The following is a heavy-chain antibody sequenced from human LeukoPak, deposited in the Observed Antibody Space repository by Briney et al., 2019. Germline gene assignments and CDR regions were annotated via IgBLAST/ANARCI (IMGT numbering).Heavy chain of an antibody. CDR2: IILVFGTK. CDR3: ARGFGVNGAFDI. J-gene: IGHJ3*02. D-gene: IGHD3-10*01. V-gene: IGHV1-69*13. Sequence: ASVKVSCKASGGSLGNYGISWVRQAPGQGLEWMRRIILVFGTKVYAQKFQDRVTITADYMELSNLTSEDSAVYYCARGFGVNGAFDIWGQGTMVTVSS. CDR1: GGSLGNYG.